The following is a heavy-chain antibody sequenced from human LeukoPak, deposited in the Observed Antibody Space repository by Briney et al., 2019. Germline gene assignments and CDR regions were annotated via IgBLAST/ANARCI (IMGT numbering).Heavy chain of an antibody. CDR1: GFTFSSYE. Sequence: GGSLRLSCAASGFTFSSYEMNWVRQAPGKGLEWVSSISRSATTIYYADSVKGRFTISRDNSKDTLYLQMNSLRTEDTAVYYCARDLDIAVAGFDYWGQGTLVTVSS. D-gene: IGHD6-19*01. CDR2: ISRSATTI. V-gene: IGHV3-48*03. CDR3: ARDLDIAVAGFDY. J-gene: IGHJ4*01.